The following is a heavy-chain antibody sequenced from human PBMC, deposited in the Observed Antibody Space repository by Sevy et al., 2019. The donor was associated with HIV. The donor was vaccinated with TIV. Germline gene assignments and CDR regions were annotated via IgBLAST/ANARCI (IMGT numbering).Heavy chain of an antibody. V-gene: IGHV3-33*01. CDR3: ARTYDFWSTYYTGSYYYYGMDV. Sequence: GGSLRLSCVASGFTLSSHGMHWVRQAPGKGLEWVALIWYDGSHKFYAYSVKGRFTISRDNTKNTLYLQMNSLRAEDTAVYYCARTYDFWSTYYTGSYYYYGMDVWGQGTTVTVSS. J-gene: IGHJ6*02. D-gene: IGHD3-3*01. CDR1: GFTLSSHG. CDR2: IWYDGSHK.